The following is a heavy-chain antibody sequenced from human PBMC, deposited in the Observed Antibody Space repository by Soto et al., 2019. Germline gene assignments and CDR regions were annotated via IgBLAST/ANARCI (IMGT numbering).Heavy chain of an antibody. Sequence: QVHLVESGGGVVQPGRSLRLSCAASGFHFSTYRMHWVRQAPGKGLEWVALIWNHGREDSYADSVKGRFTISRDNSKNTLWQQMNSLRDDAAAVYYCVRGPWLVGDVTSFDYWGQGSLVTVSS. J-gene: IGHJ4*02. CDR2: IWNHGRED. V-gene: IGHV3-33*01. CDR1: GFHFSTYR. D-gene: IGHD6-19*01. CDR3: VRGPWLVGDVTSFDY.